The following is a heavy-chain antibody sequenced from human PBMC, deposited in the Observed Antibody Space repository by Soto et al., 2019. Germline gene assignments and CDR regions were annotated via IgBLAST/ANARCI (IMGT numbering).Heavy chain of an antibody. V-gene: IGHV4-39*01. J-gene: IGHJ4*02. Sequence: SETLSLTCTVSGVSISNSSYYWGWIRRPPGKGLEWIGTIYYSGITYYNPSLKSRVTISVDTSKNQFSLKLTSVTAADTAVYYCARATAYGGNSFDYWGQGTLVTVSS. CDR1: GVSISNSSYY. CDR3: ARATAYGGNSFDY. CDR2: IYYSGIT. D-gene: IGHD4-17*01.